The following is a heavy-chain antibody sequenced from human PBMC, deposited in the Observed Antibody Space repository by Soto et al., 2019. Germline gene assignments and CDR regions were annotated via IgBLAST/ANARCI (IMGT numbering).Heavy chain of an antibody. Sequence: QVQLVQSGAEMKKPGASVKLSSKTSGINYNTYAIHWVRQAPGQGLEGVGWINAGNGDTRYSQNFQGRVTLTRDTSASTVYMDLDSLKSEDTGVYYCARAISGYVTWGQGTLVTVSS. CDR1: GINYNTYA. CDR3: ARAISGYVT. D-gene: IGHD5-12*01. V-gene: IGHV1-3*01. CDR2: INAGNGDT. J-gene: IGHJ4*02.